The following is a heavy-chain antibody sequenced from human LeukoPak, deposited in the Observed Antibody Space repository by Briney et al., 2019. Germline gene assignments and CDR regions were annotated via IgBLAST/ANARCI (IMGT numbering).Heavy chain of an antibody. CDR2: ISGSGGST. Sequence: GGSLRLSCAASGFTFSRYAMSWFRQAPGKGLEWVSAISGSGGSTYYADSVKGRFTISRDNSKNTLYLQMNSLRAEDTAVYYCAKGGSGWYERLYFDYWGQGTLVTVSS. CDR1: GFTFSRYA. V-gene: IGHV3-23*01. D-gene: IGHD6-19*01. CDR3: AKGGSGWYERLYFDY. J-gene: IGHJ4*02.